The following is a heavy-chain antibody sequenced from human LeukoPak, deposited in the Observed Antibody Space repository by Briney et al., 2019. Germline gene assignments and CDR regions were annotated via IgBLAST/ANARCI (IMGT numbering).Heavy chain of an antibody. Sequence: RTSETLSLKCTISGDSISTYYWSWIRQPPGKGLEWTGYINYSGRTNYIPSLKSRVTISLDTSKNQFSLKLSSVTAADTAVYYCARLDWGGYHVDYWGQGTLVTVSS. CDR2: INYSGRT. CDR3: ARLDWGGYHVDY. CDR1: GDSISTYY. J-gene: IGHJ4*02. D-gene: IGHD3-3*01. V-gene: IGHV4-59*08.